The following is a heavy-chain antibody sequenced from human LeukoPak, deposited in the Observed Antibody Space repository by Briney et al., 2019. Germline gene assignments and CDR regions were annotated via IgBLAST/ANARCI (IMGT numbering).Heavy chain of an antibody. Sequence: PGGSLGLSCEASRFSFSAYPMGWVRRAPGKGLEWVSGISASGDVTFHADPLKGRFTIPRDNSKNTLYLQMDSLRAEDTAKYYCAKSLLTTASGTGRAFDIWGQGTVVTVSA. CDR2: ISASGDVT. CDR1: RFSFSAYP. D-gene: IGHD1-26*01. V-gene: IGHV3-23*01. J-gene: IGHJ3*02. CDR3: AKSLLTTASGTGRAFDI.